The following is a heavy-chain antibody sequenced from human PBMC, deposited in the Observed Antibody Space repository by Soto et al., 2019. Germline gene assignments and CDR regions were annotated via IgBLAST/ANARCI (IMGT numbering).Heavy chain of an antibody. V-gene: IGHV3-30-3*01. CDR3: ARDKGIAAAGTGDYYYYGMDV. Sequence: GGSLRLSCAASGFTFSSYAMHWVRQAPGKGLEWVAVISYDGSNKYYADSVKGRSTISRDNSKNTLYLQMNSLRAEDTAVYYCARDKGIAAAGTGDYYYYGMDVWGQGTTVTVSS. J-gene: IGHJ6*02. D-gene: IGHD6-13*01. CDR1: GFTFSSYA. CDR2: ISYDGSNK.